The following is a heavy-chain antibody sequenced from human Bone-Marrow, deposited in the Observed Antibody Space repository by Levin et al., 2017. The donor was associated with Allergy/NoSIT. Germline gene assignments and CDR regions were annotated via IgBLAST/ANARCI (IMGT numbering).Heavy chain of an antibody. V-gene: IGHV5-51*01. CDR1: ENSFSNYW. Sequence: KGGESLKISCTGTENSFSNYWIGWVRQMPGRGLEWMGNIYPHDGYVRYSPSFQDQVTMSVDMSRRTAYLQWSGLTASDTGMYYCARRRRFMIRGITNGLWYFDLWGRGTQVTVSS. CDR2: IYPHDGYV. D-gene: IGHD2-8*01. J-gene: IGHJ2*01. CDR3: ARRRRFMIRGITNGLWYFDL.